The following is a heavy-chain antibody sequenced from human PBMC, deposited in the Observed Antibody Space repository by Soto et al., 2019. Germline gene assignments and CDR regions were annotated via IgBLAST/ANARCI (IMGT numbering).Heavy chain of an antibody. Sequence: EVQLVESGGGLVQPGGSLRLSCAASGFTFSDYWMSWVRQAPGKGLECVANIKTDGSGKYYVGPVKGRFTISRDNAKNSLYLPMNSLRAEDTAVYYCASSMGRGGNDYWGQGTLVAVSS. D-gene: IGHD3-10*01. CDR1: GFTFSDYW. V-gene: IGHV3-7*05. J-gene: IGHJ4*02. CDR2: IKTDGSGK. CDR3: ASSMGRGGNDY.